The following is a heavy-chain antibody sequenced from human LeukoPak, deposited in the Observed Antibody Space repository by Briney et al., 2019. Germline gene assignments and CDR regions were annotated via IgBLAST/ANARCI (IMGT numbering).Heavy chain of an antibody. CDR3: ARSTMGARRKYDY. CDR1: RDAFTTYD. Sequence: GASVKVSCKASRDAFTTYDVNWVRQATGQGLEWMGWLSPNSGNTGYVQKFQARVTMTMNTSISTAYMELTSLTSEDTAVYYCARSTMGARRKYDYWGQGTLVTVSS. J-gene: IGHJ4*02. D-gene: IGHD1-26*01. V-gene: IGHV1-8*01. CDR2: LSPNSGNT.